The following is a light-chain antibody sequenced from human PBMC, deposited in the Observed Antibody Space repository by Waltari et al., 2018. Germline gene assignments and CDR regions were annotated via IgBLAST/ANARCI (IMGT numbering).Light chain of an antibody. Sequence: DIQMTQSPSTLSASVGDRVTITCRASQSLSSWLAWYHQKPGKAPKLLIYKASSLESGVPSRFSGSGSGTEFTLTISSLQPDDFATYYCQQYNSYSRTFGQGTKVEIK. CDR1: QSLSSW. CDR2: KAS. CDR3: QQYNSYSRT. V-gene: IGKV1-5*03. J-gene: IGKJ1*01.